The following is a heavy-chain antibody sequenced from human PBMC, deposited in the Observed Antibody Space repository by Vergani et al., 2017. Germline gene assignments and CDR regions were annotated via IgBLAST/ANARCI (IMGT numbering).Heavy chain of an antibody. CDR1: GGSISSYY. J-gene: IGHJ4*02. Sequence: QVQLQESGPGLVKPSETLSLTCTVSGGSISSYYWSWIRQPLGKGLEWIGYIYYSGSTNYNPSLKSRVTISVDTSKNQFSLKLSSVTAADTAVYYCAREGRGAVTTGYDYWGQGTLVTVSS. D-gene: IGHD4-17*01. CDR3: AREGRGAVTTGYDY. CDR2: IYYSGST. V-gene: IGHV4-59*01.